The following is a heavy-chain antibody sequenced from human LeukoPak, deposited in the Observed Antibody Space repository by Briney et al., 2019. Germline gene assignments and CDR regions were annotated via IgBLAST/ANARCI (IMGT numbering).Heavy chain of an antibody. CDR2: AGWAGGTT. Sequence: GGSLRLSGATSGFNFHRYTIHWVRQAPGKGLEWVSLAGWAGGTTYYSDSVRGRFTISRDSGRNSVYLQMNSLTTDDTAFYFCAKELDTMFFDYWGQGALVTVSS. J-gene: IGHJ4*02. CDR1: GFNFHRYT. V-gene: IGHV3-43*01. CDR3: AKELDTMFFDY. D-gene: IGHD3-10*02.